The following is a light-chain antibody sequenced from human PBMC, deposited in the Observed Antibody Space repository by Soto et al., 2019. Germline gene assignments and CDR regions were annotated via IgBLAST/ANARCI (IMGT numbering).Light chain of an antibody. J-gene: IGKJ2*01. Sequence: EIVMTQSPATLSVSPGERATLSCRASQSLSSALAWYQQKPGQAPRLLIYDTSTRATDIPARFSGSRSGREFNLTITSLQSEDVAVYYCQQYNYWPPHTFGPGTKLEIK. CDR2: DTS. CDR1: QSLSSA. V-gene: IGKV3-15*01. CDR3: QQYNYWPPHT.